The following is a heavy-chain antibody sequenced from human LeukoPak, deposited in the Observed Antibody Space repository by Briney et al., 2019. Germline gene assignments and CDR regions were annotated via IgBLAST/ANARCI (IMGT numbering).Heavy chain of an antibody. J-gene: IGHJ3*02. CDR3: AKDIGYDILTGYSIPNAFDI. CDR1: GFTFSSYS. D-gene: IGHD3-9*01. CDR2: ISGSGGST. Sequence: PGGSLRLSCAASGFTFSSYSMNWVRQAPGKGLEWVSAISGSGGSTYYADSVKGRFTISRDNSKNTLYLQMNSLRAEDTAVYYCAKDIGYDILTGYSIPNAFDIWGQGTMVTVSS. V-gene: IGHV3-23*01.